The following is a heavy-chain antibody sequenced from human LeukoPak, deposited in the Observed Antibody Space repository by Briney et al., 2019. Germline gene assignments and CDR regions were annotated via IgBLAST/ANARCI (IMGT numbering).Heavy chain of an antibody. D-gene: IGHD3-9*01. CDR3: AKGRTYYDILTGYDY. J-gene: IGHJ4*02. Sequence: PGGSLRLSCAASGLTFSSYAMSWVRQAPGKGLEWVSGISGSGGSTHYADSVKGRFTISRDNSKNTLYLQVNSLRAEDTAVYYCAKGRTYYDILTGYDYWGQGTLVTVS. CDR1: GLTFSSYA. V-gene: IGHV3-23*01. CDR2: ISGSGGST.